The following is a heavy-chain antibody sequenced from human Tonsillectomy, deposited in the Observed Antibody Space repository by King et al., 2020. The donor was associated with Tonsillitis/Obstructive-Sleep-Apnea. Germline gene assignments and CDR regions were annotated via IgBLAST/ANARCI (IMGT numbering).Heavy chain of an antibody. D-gene: IGHD3-10*01. CDR1: GGSISSTLYY. J-gene: IGHJ4*02. Sequence: LQLQESGPGLVKPSETLSLTCTVSGGSISSTLYYWGGIRQPPGKGLEWIGSMYYSGTTYYNPSLKSRVTISVATSKNQFSLKLSSVTAADTAVYYCARHYYAGSGTYRPFDYWGQGTLVTVSS. V-gene: IGHV4-39*01. CDR2: MYYSGTT. CDR3: ARHYYAGSGTYRPFDY.